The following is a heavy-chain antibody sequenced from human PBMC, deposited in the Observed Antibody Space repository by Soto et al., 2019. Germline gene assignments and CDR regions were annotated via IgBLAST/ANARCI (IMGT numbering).Heavy chain of an antibody. V-gene: IGHV1-18*01. CDR3: AVKIRSRHPYYYYYMDV. CDR1: GYTFTSYG. CDR2: ISAYNGNT. J-gene: IGHJ6*03. Sequence: ASVKVSCKASGYTFTSYGISWVRQAPGQGLEWMGWISAYNGNTNYAQKLQGRVTMTTDTSTSTAYMELRSLRSDDTAVYYCAVKIRSRHPYYYYYMDVWGKGTTVTVSS.